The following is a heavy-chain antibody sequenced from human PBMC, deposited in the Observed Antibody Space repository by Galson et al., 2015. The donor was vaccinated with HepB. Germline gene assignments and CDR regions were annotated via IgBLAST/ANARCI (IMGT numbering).Heavy chain of an antibody. D-gene: IGHD6-19*01. V-gene: IGHV3-23*01. CDR3: AKDRSESSGWYGRLDY. CDR2: ISGSRGST. CDR1: GFTLNSYA. J-gene: IGHJ4*02. Sequence: SLRLSCAVSGFTLNSYAMSWVRQVPGKGLEWVSAISGSRGSTYYADSVKGRFTISRDNSKNTLYLQMNSLRAEDTAVYYCAKDRSESSGWYGRLDYGGQATLFPFSS.